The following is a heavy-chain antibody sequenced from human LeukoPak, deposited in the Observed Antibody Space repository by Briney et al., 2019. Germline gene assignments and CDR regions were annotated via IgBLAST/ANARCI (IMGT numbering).Heavy chain of an antibody. CDR3: ARDPRYDSSLGDYYYGMDV. CDR1: GFTFSSYS. Sequence: GGSLRLSCAASGFTFSSYSMNWVRQAPGKGLEWVAVISYDGSNKYYADSVKGRFAISRDNSKNTLYLQMNSLRAEDTAVYYCARDPRYDSSLGDYYYGMDVWGQGTTVTVSS. V-gene: IGHV3-30*03. CDR2: ISYDGSNK. J-gene: IGHJ6*02. D-gene: IGHD3-22*01.